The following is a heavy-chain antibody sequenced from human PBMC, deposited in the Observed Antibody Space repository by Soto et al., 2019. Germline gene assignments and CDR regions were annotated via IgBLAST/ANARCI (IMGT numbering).Heavy chain of an antibody. V-gene: IGHV1-18*01. D-gene: IGHD3-10*01. CDR2: INTHNGNT. CDR3: TREGSAPYYYYGMDA. Sequence: ASVKVSCKASGYTFTTYGISWVRQAPGQGLEWLGWINTHNGNTNYAQNLHGRVIMTADTSTNTAYMELRSLRSDDTAIYYCTREGSAPYYYYGMDAWGQGTTVTVSS. J-gene: IGHJ6*02. CDR1: GYTFTTYG.